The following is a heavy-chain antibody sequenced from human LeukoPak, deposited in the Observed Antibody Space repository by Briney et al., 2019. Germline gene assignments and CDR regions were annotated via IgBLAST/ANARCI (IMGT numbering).Heavy chain of an antibody. V-gene: IGHV4-59*01. CDR1: APSIGMYY. CDR3: ARGIAAGGKDY. J-gene: IGHJ4*02. Sequence: SQSLSPACTLAAPSIGMYYWSWIRHLPGKGLEWIGYIYYSVSTNNNPSFKSRVTISVDTSKNQFSLKLSSVTAADTAVYYCARGIAAGGKDYWGQGALVTVSS. CDR2: IYYSVST. D-gene: IGHD6-13*01.